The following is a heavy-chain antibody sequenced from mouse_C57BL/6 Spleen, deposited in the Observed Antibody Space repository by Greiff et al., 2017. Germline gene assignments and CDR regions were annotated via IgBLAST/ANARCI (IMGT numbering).Heavy chain of an antibody. V-gene: IGHV1-53*01. Sequence: QVQLQQSGTELVKPGASVTLSCKASGYTFTSYWMHWVKQRPGQGLEWIGNINPSNGGTNYNEKFKSKATLTVDKSASTAYMQLSSLTSEDSAVYYCARGNWDYAMDYWGQGTSVTVSS. CDR2: INPSNGGT. D-gene: IGHD4-1*01. J-gene: IGHJ4*01. CDR1: GYTFTSYW. CDR3: ARGNWDYAMDY.